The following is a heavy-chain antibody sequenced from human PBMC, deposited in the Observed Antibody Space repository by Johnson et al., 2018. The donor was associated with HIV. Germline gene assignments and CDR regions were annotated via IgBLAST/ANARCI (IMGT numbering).Heavy chain of an antibody. CDR1: GFTFGDYA. CDR2: IWFDGSNK. CDR3: AKPYYDFWSGSSPPAG. J-gene: IGHJ3*01. D-gene: IGHD3-3*01. Sequence: QVQLVESGGGLVQPGRSLRLSCTASGFTFGDYAMSWVRQAPGKGLEWVAVIWFDGSNKYYADSVKGRFTISRDNSKNTLYLQMNSLRAEDTAVYYCAKPYYDFWSGSSPPAGWGQGTMVTVSS. V-gene: IGHV3-33*06.